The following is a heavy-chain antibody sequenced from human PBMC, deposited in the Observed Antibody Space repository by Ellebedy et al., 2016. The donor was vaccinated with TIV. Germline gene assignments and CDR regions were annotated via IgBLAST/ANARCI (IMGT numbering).Heavy chain of an antibody. D-gene: IGHD3-10*01. V-gene: IGHV3-30*18. J-gene: IGHJ3*02. CDR2: ISSDGSNT. Sequence: GGSLRLXCVASGFTFSESGMHWVRQAPGRGLEWVAVISSDGSNTYYADSVKGRFTISRDNTRNTLELHSSGLRDDDTALYYCAKYQGTKDAFDIWGQGSMVTVSS. CDR3: AKYQGTKDAFDI. CDR1: GFTFSESG.